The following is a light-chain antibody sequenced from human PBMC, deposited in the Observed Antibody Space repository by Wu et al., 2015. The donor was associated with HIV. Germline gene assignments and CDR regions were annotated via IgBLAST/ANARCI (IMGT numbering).Light chain of an antibody. J-gene: IGKJ3*01. Sequence: EIVLTQSPGTLSLSPGETTTLSCRASQTLSSTFLAWYQQKPGQAPRLLIYAASNRATGIPDRFSGSGSGTDFTLSISRLEPEDCAVYYXQQYAYSPFAFGPGTKWIS. CDR3: QQYAYSPFA. CDR1: QTLSSTF. V-gene: IGKV3-20*01. CDR2: AAS.